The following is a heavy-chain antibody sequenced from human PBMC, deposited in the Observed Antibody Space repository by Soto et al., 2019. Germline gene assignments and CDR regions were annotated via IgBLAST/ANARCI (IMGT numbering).Heavy chain of an antibody. D-gene: IGHD3-9*01. J-gene: IGHJ4*02. CDR3: AHSSYDILTGYNTAFDY. V-gene: IGHV2-5*02. Sequence: QITLKESGPTLVKPTQTLTLTCTFSGFSLSTSGVGVGWIRQPPGKALEWLALIYWDDDKRYSPSLKSRLTITKDTSENQVVLTMTNMDPVDTATYYCAHSSYDILTGYNTAFDYWGQGTLVTVSS. CDR1: GFSLSTSGVG. CDR2: IYWDDDK.